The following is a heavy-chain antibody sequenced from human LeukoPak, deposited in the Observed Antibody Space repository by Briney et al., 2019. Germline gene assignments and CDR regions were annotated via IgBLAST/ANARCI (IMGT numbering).Heavy chain of an antibody. V-gene: IGHV3-53*01. CDR1: GFTVSKYY. CDR3: AREGQRSSGWYRDAFDI. CDR2: VYSGSPT. Sequence: GGALRLSCAASGFTVSKYYMHWVRQAPAKGLEWVAVVYSGSPTYNADSLKGGFTISREITNNTLYLQMNSLTAEDTAVDYCAREGQRSSGWYRDAFDIWGQGTMVTVSS. J-gene: IGHJ3*02. D-gene: IGHD6-19*01.